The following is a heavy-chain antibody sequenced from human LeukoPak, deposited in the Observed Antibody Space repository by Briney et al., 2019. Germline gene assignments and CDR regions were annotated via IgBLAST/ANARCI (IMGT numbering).Heavy chain of an antibody. CDR1: GFTFSSYA. J-gene: IGHJ3*02. CDR3: AKGSHDSSGYYYAFDI. Sequence: GGSLRLSCAASGFTFSSYAMSWVRQAPGKGLEWVSAISGSGGSTYYADSVKGRFTISRDNSKNTLYLQMNSLRAEDTAVYYCAKGSHDSSGYYYAFDIWGQGTMVTVSS. CDR2: ISGSGGST. V-gene: IGHV3-23*01. D-gene: IGHD3-22*01.